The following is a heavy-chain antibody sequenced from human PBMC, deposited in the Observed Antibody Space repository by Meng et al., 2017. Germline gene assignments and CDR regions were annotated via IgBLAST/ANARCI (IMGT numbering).Heavy chain of an antibody. Sequence: ASVKVSCKASGYTFTGYYMHWVRQAPGQGLEWMGWINPNSGGTNYAQKFQGRVTMTRDTSISTAYMELSRLRSDDTAVYYCAREKISRVPDAFDIWGQGTRVTGSS. J-gene: IGHJ3*02. CDR3: AREKISRVPDAFDI. D-gene: IGHD2-15*01. CDR2: INPNSGGT. CDR1: GYTFTGYY. V-gene: IGHV1-2*02.